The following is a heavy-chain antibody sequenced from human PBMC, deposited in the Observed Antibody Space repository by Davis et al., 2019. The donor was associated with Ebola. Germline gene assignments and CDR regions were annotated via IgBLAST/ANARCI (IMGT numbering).Heavy chain of an antibody. J-gene: IGHJ4*02. Sequence: ASVKVSCKASGYTFNTYAMNSVRQAPGQGLEWMGWINTNTRNPTYAQGFTGRFVFSLDTSVSTASLQISSLKAEDNSGYYCAREGSLRVLEWLQHCDYWGQGTLVTVSS. CDR1: GYTFNTYA. V-gene: IGHV7-4-1*02. D-gene: IGHD3-3*01. CDR3: AREGSLRVLEWLQHCDY. CDR2: INTNTRNP.